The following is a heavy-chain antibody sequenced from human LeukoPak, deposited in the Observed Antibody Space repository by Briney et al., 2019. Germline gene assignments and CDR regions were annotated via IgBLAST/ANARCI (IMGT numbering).Heavy chain of an antibody. J-gene: IGHJ4*02. CDR1: GGSITTYY. V-gene: IGHV4-4*07. D-gene: IGHD3-10*01. CDR2: ISTSGST. Sequence: SETLSLTCTVSGGSITTYYWSWIRQPAGKGLEWIGCISTSGSTNYNPSLKSRVTMSVDTSKNQFSLKLSSVTAADTAVYYCASDYYFGSGSYSQNFDYWGQGTLVTVSS. CDR3: ASDYYFGSGSYSQNFDY.